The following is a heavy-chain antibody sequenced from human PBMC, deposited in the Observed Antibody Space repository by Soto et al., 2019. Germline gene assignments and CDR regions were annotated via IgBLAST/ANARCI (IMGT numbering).Heavy chain of an antibody. V-gene: IGHV3-21*01. CDR3: ARDREYSSSNPPFDY. CDR2: ISSSSSYI. J-gene: IGHJ4*02. D-gene: IGHD6-13*01. Sequence: PGGSLRLSCAASGFTFSSYSMNWVRQAPGKGLEWVSSISSSSSYIYYADSVKGRFTISRDNAKNSLYLQMNSLRAEDTAVYYCARDREYSSSNPPFDYWGQGTLVTVSS. CDR1: GFTFSSYS.